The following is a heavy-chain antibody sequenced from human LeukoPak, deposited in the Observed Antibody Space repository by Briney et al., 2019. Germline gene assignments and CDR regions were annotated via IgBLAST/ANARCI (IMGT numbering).Heavy chain of an antibody. CDR3: ATNGGQQPYLYGMDV. V-gene: IGHV3-23*01. D-gene: IGHD6-13*01. CDR2: ISGSGGST. J-gene: IGHJ6*02. CDR1: GFTFSSYA. Sequence: GGSLRLSCAASGFTFSSYAMSWVRQAPGKGLEWVSAISGSGGSTYYADSVKGRFTISRDNSKNTLYLQMNSLRAEDTAVYYWATNGGQQPYLYGMDVWGQRNTVTASS.